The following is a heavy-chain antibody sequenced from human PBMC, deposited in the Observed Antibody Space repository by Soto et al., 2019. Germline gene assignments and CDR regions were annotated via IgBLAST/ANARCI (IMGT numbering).Heavy chain of an antibody. CDR3: ARDIRGYSGYVNY. CDR1: GYSFTSYG. V-gene: IGHV1-18*04. J-gene: IGHJ4*02. CDR2: ISTYNGNI. D-gene: IGHD5-12*01. Sequence: ASVKVSCKSSGYSFTSYGISWVRQAPGQGLEWMGWISTYNGNINYSQNFKGRVNMTTDASTRTVYMQLSSLRAEDTAVYYCARDIRGYSGYVNYWGQGTLVTVSS.